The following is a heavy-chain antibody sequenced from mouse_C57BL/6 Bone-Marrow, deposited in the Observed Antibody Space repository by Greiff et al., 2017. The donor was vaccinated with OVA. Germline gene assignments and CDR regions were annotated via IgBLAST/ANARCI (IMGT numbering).Heavy chain of an antibody. D-gene: IGHD2-1*01. CDR3: TRGKRFAY. J-gene: IGHJ3*01. Sequence: VQLQQSGAELVRPGASVKLSCTASGFNIKDDYMHWVKQRPEQGLEWIGWIDPENGDTEYASKFQGKATITADTSSNTAYLQLSSLTSEDTAVYYCTRGKRFAYWGQGTLVTVSA. CDR2: IDPENGDT. V-gene: IGHV14-4*01. CDR1: GFNIKDDY.